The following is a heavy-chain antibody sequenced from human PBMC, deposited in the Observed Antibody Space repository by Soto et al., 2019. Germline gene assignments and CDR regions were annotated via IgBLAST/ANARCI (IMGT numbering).Heavy chain of an antibody. V-gene: IGHV1-3*01. D-gene: IGHD2-2*01. J-gene: IGHJ2*01. CDR2: INAGNGNT. Sequence: ASVKVSCKASGYTFTSYAMHWVRQAPGQRLEWMGWINAGNGNTKYSQKFQGRVTITRDTSASTAYMELSSLRSEDTAVYYCARDLAVPAAIGWYFDLWGRGTLVTVSS. CDR3: ARDLAVPAAIGWYFDL. CDR1: GYTFTSYA.